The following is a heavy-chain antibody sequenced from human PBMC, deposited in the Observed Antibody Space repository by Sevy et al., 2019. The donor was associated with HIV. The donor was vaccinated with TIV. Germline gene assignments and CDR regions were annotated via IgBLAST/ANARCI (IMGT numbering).Heavy chain of an antibody. V-gene: IGHV3-15*01. D-gene: IGHD3-22*01. CDR1: GFTFSNAW. Sequence: GGSLRLSCAASGFTFSNAWMSWVRQAPGKGLEWVGRIKSKTDGGTTDYAAPVKGRFTISRDDSKNTLYLQMNSLKTEETAVYYCMGTYYYDSSGYYYGGDAFDIWGQGTMVTVSS. CDR3: MGTYYYDSSGYYYGGDAFDI. J-gene: IGHJ3*02. CDR2: IKSKTDGGTT.